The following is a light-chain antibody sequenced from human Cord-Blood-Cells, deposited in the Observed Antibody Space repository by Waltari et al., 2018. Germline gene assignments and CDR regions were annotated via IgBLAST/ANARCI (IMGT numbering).Light chain of an antibody. CDR3: QQRSNWPT. V-gene: IGKV3-11*01. CDR1: QSVSSY. Sequence: DIVLTQSPATLSLSPGERATLSYRASQSVSSYLAWYQQKPGQAPRLLIYDASNRATGIPARFSGSGSGTDFTLTISSLEPEDFAVYYCQQRSNWPTFGQGTKVEIK. CDR2: DAS. J-gene: IGKJ1*01.